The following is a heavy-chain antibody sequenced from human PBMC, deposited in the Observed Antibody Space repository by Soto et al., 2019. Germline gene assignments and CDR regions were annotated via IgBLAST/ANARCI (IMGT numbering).Heavy chain of an antibody. CDR3: AKVPTTTPEWLSHFDY. D-gene: IGHD3-3*01. CDR1: GFTFSSYA. J-gene: IGHJ4*02. V-gene: IGHV3-23*01. CDR2: ISGSGGST. Sequence: EVQLLESGGGLVQPGGSLRLSCAASGFTFSSYAMSWVRQAPGKGLEWVSAISGSGGSTYYADSVKGRFTISRDNSKNTLYLQMNSLRAEDTAVYYCAKVPTTTPEWLSHFDYWGQGTLVTVSS.